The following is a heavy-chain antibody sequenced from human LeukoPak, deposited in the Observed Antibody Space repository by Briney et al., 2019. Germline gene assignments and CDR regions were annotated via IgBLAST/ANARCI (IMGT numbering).Heavy chain of an antibody. CDR2: IYTSGST. V-gene: IGHV4-61*02. CDR1: GGSISSSSYY. D-gene: IGHD1-1*01. J-gene: IGHJ4*02. Sequence: SETLSLTCTVSGGSISSSSYYWSWIRQPAGKGLEWIGRIYTSGSTNYNPSLKSRVTMSVDTSKNQFSLKLSSVTAADTAVYYCARGSRTGTTNYWGQGTLVTVSS. CDR3: ARGSRTGTTNY.